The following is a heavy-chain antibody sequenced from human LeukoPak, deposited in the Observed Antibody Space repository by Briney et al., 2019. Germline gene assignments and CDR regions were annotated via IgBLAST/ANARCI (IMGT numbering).Heavy chain of an antibody. J-gene: IGHJ4*02. V-gene: IGHV3-23*01. CDR1: GFTFSSYA. CDR2: ISDSGGST. Sequence: GGSLRLSCAASGFTFSSYAMSWVRQAPGKGLGWVSSISDSGGSTYYADSVKGRFTISRDKPKNTLYLQMNRLRAEDTAVYYCAKGASSGYYTLEYWGQGTLVTVSS. CDR3: AKGASSGYYTLEY. D-gene: IGHD3-22*01.